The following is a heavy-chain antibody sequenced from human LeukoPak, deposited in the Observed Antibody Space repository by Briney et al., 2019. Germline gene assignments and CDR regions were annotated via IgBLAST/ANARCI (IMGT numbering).Heavy chain of an antibody. CDR2: IKQDGSEK. Sequence: PGGSLRLSCAASGFTFSSYWMSWVRQAPGKGLEWVANIKQDGSEKYYVDSVKGRFTISRDNSKNTLYLQMNSLRAEDTAVYYCARAAIFGVVISEYYFDYWGQGTLVTVSS. V-gene: IGHV3-7*03. CDR3: ARAAIFGVVISEYYFDY. J-gene: IGHJ4*02. D-gene: IGHD3-3*01. CDR1: GFTFSSYW.